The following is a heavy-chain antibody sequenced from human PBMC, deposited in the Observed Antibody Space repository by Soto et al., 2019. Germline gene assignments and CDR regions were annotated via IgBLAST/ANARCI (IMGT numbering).Heavy chain of an antibody. Sequence: PGGSLRLSCAASGFTFRNYPLTWVRQAPGTGLEWVSTISGSGVGTYYPDSVKGRVTISRDISKNTLYLQMNSLRAEDTALYYCAKGVTYYDFWSGYFEYWGRGTLVTVSS. CDR3: AKGVTYYDFWSGYFEY. D-gene: IGHD3-3*01. V-gene: IGHV3-23*01. J-gene: IGHJ4*02. CDR2: ISGSGVGT. CDR1: GFTFRNYP.